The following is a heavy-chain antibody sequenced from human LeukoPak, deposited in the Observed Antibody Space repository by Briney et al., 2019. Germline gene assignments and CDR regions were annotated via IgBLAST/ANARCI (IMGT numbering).Heavy chain of an antibody. CDR1: GFTFCGYR. Sequence: PGGSLRLSCAASGFTFCGYRMSWVRPALGEGLEWLTNIKQDGREKYYVDSVKGRFTISSDTAKNSLYLKMNSLRAEDTAVYSCARDWELSHWGQGPLVTVSS. V-gene: IGHV3-7*03. D-gene: IGHD1-26*01. J-gene: IGHJ4*02. CDR2: IKQDGREK. CDR3: ARDWELSH.